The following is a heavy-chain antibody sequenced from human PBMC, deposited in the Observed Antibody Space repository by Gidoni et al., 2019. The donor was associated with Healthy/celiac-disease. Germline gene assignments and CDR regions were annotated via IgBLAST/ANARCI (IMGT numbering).Heavy chain of an antibody. CDR3: ATVEMATINSRYYYYGMDV. D-gene: IGHD5-12*01. J-gene: IGHJ6*02. V-gene: IGHV3-30*03. Sequence: QVQLVESGGGVVQPGRSLRLSCAASGFPFSRYGMHWGRQAPGKGLEWVAVISYDGRNKYYADSVKGRFTISRDNSKNTLYLQMNSLRAEDTAVYYCATVEMATINSRYYYYGMDVWGQGTTVTVSS. CDR1: GFPFSRYG. CDR2: ISYDGRNK.